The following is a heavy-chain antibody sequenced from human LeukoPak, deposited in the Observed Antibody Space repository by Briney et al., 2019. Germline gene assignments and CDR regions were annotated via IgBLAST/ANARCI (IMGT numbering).Heavy chain of an antibody. CDR1: GYTFTSYA. J-gene: IGHJ6*03. Sequence: ASVKVSCKAYGYTFTSYALHWVRQAPGQRLNWMGWINVGNGNTKYPQEFQGRVTITRDTSASTAYMELSSLRSEDMAVYYCARGDGYYYYYMDVRGKGTTVTVSS. D-gene: IGHD5-24*01. CDR3: ARGDGYYYYYMDV. V-gene: IGHV1-3*03. CDR2: INVGNGNT.